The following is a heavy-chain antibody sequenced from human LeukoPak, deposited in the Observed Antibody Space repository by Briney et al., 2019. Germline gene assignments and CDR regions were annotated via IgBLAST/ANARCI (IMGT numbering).Heavy chain of an antibody. CDR1: GYTFTSYD. J-gene: IGHJ5*02. CDR2: IKPSGGST. CDR3: ARANYGQSFRWFDP. V-gene: IGHV1-46*01. Sequence: ASVKVSCKASGYTFTSYDMHWVRQAPGQGLEWMGIIKPSGGSTSYAQKFQGRVTMTRDTSTSTVYMELSNLRSEDTAVYYCARANYGQSFRWFDPLGPGNPGHRLL. D-gene: IGHD4-17*01.